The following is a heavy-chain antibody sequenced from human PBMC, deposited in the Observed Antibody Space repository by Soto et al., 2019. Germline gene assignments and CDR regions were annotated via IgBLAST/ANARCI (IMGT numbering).Heavy chain of an antibody. CDR3: ARRGPLNNIEVVPDYFGLDV. CDR2: ISSGGSSK. D-gene: IGHD2-15*01. CDR1: GFTFRDYY. V-gene: IGHV3-11*01. J-gene: IGHJ6*02. Sequence: QEQLVESGGGLVKPGGSLRLSCEASGFTFRDYYMSWIRQAPGKGLEWISYISSGGSSKFYTESVKGRFTISRDIAKNSLYLQMDGLRVEDTGVYFCARRGPLNNIEVVPDYFGLDVWGQETTVTVSS.